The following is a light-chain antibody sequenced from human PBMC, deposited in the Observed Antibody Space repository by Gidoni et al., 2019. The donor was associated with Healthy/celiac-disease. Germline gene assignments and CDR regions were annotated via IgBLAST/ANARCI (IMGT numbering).Light chain of an antibody. V-gene: IGLV2-14*01. Sequence: QSALTQPASVSGSTRQSITISCTGTSSDVGGYNYVSWYQQHPGKAPKLMIYEVSNRPSGVSNRFSGSKSGNTASLTISGLQAEDEADYYGSSYTSSSTRVFGEGTKLTVL. CDR3: SSYTSSSTRV. CDR2: EVS. J-gene: IGLJ3*02. CDR1: SSDVGGYNY.